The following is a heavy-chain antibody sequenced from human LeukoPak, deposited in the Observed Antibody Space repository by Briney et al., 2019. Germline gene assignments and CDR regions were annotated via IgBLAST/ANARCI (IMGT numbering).Heavy chain of an antibody. CDR1: GYSIISGYY. Sequence: PPETLSLTCAVSGYSIISGYYWGWIRQPPGKGLEWIGTIYHSGDTYYNPSLKSRLTISVDTSKNQFSLRLTSVAAADTAVYYCGRDRGRATYSSSSDYWGQGTLVTVSS. CDR2: IYHSGDT. D-gene: IGHD6-6*01. CDR3: GRDRGRATYSSSSDY. J-gene: IGHJ4*02. V-gene: IGHV4-38-2*02.